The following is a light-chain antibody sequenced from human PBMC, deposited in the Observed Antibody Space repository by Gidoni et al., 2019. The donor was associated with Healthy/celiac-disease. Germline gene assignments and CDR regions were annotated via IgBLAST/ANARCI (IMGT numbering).Light chain of an antibody. CDR1: SSNIGAVYD. Sequence: QSVLTQPPSVSGAPGQRVTISCTGSSSNIGAVYDVHWYQQLPGTAPKLLIYGNSNRPSGVPDRFSGSKSGTSASLAITGLQAEDEADYYCQSYDSSLSVEVFGTGTKVTVL. J-gene: IGLJ1*01. CDR3: QSYDSSLSVEV. V-gene: IGLV1-40*01. CDR2: GNS.